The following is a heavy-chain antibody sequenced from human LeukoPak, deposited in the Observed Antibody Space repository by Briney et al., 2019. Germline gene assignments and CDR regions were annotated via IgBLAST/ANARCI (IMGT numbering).Heavy chain of an antibody. CDR1: GFTFNRWS. Sequence: PGGTLRFSCAASGFTFNRWSMNWVRQAPGKGLEWVSNIISRGDTTHYADSVKGRFSISRDNAKNSVFLQLNSLRAEDTAVYYCARGRGYCTGASCDIDYWGQGTLVTVSS. D-gene: IGHD2-8*02. V-gene: IGHV3-48*04. J-gene: IGHJ4*02. CDR3: ARGRGYCTGASCDIDY. CDR2: IISRGDTT.